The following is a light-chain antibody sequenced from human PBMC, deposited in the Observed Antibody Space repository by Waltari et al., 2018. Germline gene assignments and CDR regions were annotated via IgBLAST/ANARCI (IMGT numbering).Light chain of an antibody. CDR3: HHYDNWPPFS. CDR1: HSVSSN. CDR2: SAS. J-gene: IGKJ3*01. V-gene: IGKV3-15*01. Sequence: ELLMTQTPATLSVPPGPRVTPSCRASHSVSSNLAWYQQKPGQAPRLLIYSASTRATGIPARFSGGGSGTEFTLTISSLQSEDFAVYFCHHYDNWPPFSFGPGTTVDIK.